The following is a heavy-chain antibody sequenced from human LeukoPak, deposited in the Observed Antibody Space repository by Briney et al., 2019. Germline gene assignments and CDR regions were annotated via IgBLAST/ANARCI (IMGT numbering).Heavy chain of an antibody. D-gene: IGHD2-2*02. J-gene: IGHJ4*02. CDR3: AKSDCTSSSCYTIDY. CDR1: GGSISGSSYY. V-gene: IGHV3-23*01. CDR2: ISDSGVDT. Sequence: ETLSLTCTVSGGSISGSSYYWGWIRQTPEKGLEGLSVISDSGVDTSYADSGKGRFTISRDNSKNTLYLQMNRLRVEDTAVYYCAKSDCTSSSCYTIDYWGQGTLVTVSS.